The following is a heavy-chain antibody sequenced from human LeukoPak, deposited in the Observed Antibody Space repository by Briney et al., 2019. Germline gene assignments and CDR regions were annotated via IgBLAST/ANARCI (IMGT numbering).Heavy chain of an antibody. D-gene: IGHD3-22*01. Sequence: GGSLRLSCAASGFTFSSYSMNWVRQAPGKGLEWVSSISSSSSYIYYADSVKGRFTISRDNAKNSLYLQMNSLRAEDTAVYYCARASTMSGEGDYWGQGTLVTVSS. CDR1: GFTFSSYS. V-gene: IGHV3-21*01. CDR2: ISSSSSYI. CDR3: ARASTMSGEGDY. J-gene: IGHJ4*02.